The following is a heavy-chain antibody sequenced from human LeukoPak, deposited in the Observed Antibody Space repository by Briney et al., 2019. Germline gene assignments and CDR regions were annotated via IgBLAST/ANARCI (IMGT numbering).Heavy chain of an antibody. J-gene: IGHJ1*01. CDR1: GDSVSSNSAT. CDR2: AYYRSKWYK. Sequence: SQTFSLTCAISGDSVSSNSATWNWIRQSPSRGLEWLGRAYYRSKWYKYYAVSVKGRITINPDTSKNQFSLQLNSVTPEDTAVYYCARGPSYFQHWGQGALVTVSS. CDR3: ARGPSYFQH. V-gene: IGHV6-1*01.